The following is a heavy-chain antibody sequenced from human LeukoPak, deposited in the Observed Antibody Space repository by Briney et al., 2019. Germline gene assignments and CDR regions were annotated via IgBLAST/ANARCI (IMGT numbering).Heavy chain of an antibody. J-gene: IGHJ4*02. CDR3: AKDTLGYCSGGTCYPIHF. D-gene: IGHD2-15*01. CDR1: GFTFSIYG. V-gene: IGHV3-30*18. CDR2: LSYEGPNR. Sequence: SLRLSCAASGFTFSIYGMRWVRQAPGEGLEWVAVLSYEGPNRYYADSVKVRFTISRDNSNNTLYLQMNSLRAEDTAVYYCAKDTLGYCSGGTCYPIHFWGQGTLVTVCS.